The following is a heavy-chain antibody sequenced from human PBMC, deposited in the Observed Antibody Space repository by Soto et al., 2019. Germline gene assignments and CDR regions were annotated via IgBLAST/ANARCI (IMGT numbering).Heavy chain of an antibody. CDR1: GFSVSDNY. V-gene: IGHV3-66*01. Sequence: EVQLVESGGGLVQPGGSLRLSCAASGFSVSDNYMSWVRQAPGKGLEWISVIYSSGDTYYADSGKGRLTISRDNSRNTLYLQINGLRVQGTGINYCAVDPGLGRGVRFQPWGQGIPVTVSS. CDR2: IYSSGDT. D-gene: IGHD5-12*01. CDR3: AVDPGLGRGVRFQP. J-gene: IGHJ5*02.